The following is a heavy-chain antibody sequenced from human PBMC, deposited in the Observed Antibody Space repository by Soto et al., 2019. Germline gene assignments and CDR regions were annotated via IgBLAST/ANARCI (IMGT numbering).Heavy chain of an antibody. J-gene: IGHJ4*02. D-gene: IGHD3-22*01. CDR3: ARGPGQATYYYDSSGYYYVY. CDR2: IKQDGSEK. V-gene: IGHV3-7*03. Sequence: PGGSLRLSCAASGFTFSSYWMSCVRQAPGKGLEWVTNIKQDGSEKYYVDSVKGRFTISRDNAKNSLSLQMNSLRGEDTAVYYCARGPGQATYYYDSSGYYYVYWGQGTLVTVSS. CDR1: GFTFSSYW.